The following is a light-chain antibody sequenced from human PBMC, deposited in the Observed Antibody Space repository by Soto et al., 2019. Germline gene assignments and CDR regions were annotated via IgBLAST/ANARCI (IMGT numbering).Light chain of an antibody. CDR1: QSVNTW. Sequence: DVQMSQSPSTLSASVGDRVTITCRASQSVNTWLAWFQQKPGKAPKVLIYRASNLETGVPSRFSGSGSGTAFILTISSLQPDDFATYYCQQYSGDPWTFGQGTKVEIK. CDR3: QQYSGDPWT. J-gene: IGKJ1*01. V-gene: IGKV1-5*03. CDR2: RAS.